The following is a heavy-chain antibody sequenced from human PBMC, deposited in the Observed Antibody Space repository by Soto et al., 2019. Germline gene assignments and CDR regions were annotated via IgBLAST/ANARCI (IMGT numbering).Heavy chain of an antibody. V-gene: IGHV1-46*03. J-gene: IGHJ5*02. D-gene: IGHD6-19*01. Sequence: ASVKVSCTASGYTFTSYYMHWVRQAPGQGLEWMGIINPSGGSTSYAQKFQGRVTMTRDTSTSTVYMELSSLRSEDTAVYYCARSWVAVPHWFDPWGQGTLVTVSS. CDR1: GYTFTSYY. CDR3: ARSWVAVPHWFDP. CDR2: INPSGGST.